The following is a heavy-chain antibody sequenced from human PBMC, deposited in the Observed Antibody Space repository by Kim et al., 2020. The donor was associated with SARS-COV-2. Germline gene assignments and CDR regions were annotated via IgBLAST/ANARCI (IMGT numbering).Heavy chain of an antibody. V-gene: IGHV3-33*05. J-gene: IGHJ6*02. CDR2: ISYDGSSK. Sequence: GGSLRLSCAASGFTFSSFGMHWVRQAPGKGLEWVAVISYDGSSKYYSDSVKGRFIISRDNSKNTLYLQMNSLRAEDTAVYYCARDQEACSGCSCYVSYYYGLDVWGQGTTVTVSS. D-gene: IGHD2-15*01. CDR3: ARDQEACSGCSCYVSYYYGLDV. CDR1: GFTFSSFG.